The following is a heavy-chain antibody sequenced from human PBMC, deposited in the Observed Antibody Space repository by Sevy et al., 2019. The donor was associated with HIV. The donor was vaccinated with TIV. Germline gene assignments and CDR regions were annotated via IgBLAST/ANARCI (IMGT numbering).Heavy chain of an antibody. CDR3: ASHYYDSTGYYYPLDY. CDR1: GSTFSTYA. V-gene: IGHV3-30*04. J-gene: IGHJ4*02. Sequence: GGSLRLSCTASGSTFSTYAMYWVRQAPGKGLEWVAVISDDGNNKDYADSVKGRFTVSRDNSKNTLYLQMNSLRAEDTAVYYCASHYYDSTGYYYPLDYWGQGTLVTVSS. D-gene: IGHD3-22*01. CDR2: ISDDGNNK.